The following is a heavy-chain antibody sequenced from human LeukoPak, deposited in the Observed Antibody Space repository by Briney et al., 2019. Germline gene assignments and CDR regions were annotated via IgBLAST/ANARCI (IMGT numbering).Heavy chain of an antibody. D-gene: IGHD3-10*01. CDR2: IKPDGSEQ. Sequence: PGGSLRLSCAASEFTFTSAWTTWVRQAPGKGLEWVANIKPDGSEQYYVDSVKGRFTISRDNAKNSLYLQMNSLRTEDTAVYFCARDVSYGALDYWGQGTLVTVSS. CDR3: ARDVSYGALDY. V-gene: IGHV3-7*04. J-gene: IGHJ4*02. CDR1: EFTFTSAW.